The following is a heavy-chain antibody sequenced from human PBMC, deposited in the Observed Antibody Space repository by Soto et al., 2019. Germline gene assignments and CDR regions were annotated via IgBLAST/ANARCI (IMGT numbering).Heavy chain of an antibody. CDR1: GGSFSGYY. D-gene: IGHD6-13*01. Sequence: PSETLSLTCAVYGGSFSGYYWSWIRQPPGKGLEWIGEINHSGSTNYNPSLKSRVTMSVDTSKNQFSLKLSSVTAADTAVYYCARVRTLAAAAPYYFDYWGQGTLVTVSS. CDR2: INHSGST. J-gene: IGHJ4*02. V-gene: IGHV4-34*01. CDR3: ARVRTLAAAAPYYFDY.